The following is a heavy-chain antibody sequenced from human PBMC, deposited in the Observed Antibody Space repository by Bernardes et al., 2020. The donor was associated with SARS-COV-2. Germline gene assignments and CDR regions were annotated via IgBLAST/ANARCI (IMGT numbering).Heavy chain of an antibody. CDR2: ISSGSGAVT. Sequence: GGSLRLSCADSGFTFSSYAMAWVRQAPGKGLEWVSSISSGSGAVTYYTASLKGRFTISRDNSKNTLYLQINSLRAEDTAIYYGASKRVVPGAFYIWGQGTMVTVSS. CDR1: GFTFSSYA. D-gene: IGHD2-2*01. V-gene: IGHV3-23*01. J-gene: IGHJ3*02. CDR3: ASKRVVPGAFYI.